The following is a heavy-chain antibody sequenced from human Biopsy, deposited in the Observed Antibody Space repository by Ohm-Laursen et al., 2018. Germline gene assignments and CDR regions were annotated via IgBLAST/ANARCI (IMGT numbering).Heavy chain of an antibody. CDR1: GFTFDDYG. V-gene: IGHV3-9*01. CDR2: IRRNSAII. J-gene: IGHJ6*02. CDR3: ARDRGGTRYGMDV. D-gene: IGHD1-14*01. Sequence: SLRLSCAASGFTFDDYGMHWDRQPPGKGLEWVSGIRRNSAIIDYADSVRGRFTISRDNARRFLFLQMNNLKSEDTAFYYCARDRGGTRYGMDVWGRGTTVTVSS.